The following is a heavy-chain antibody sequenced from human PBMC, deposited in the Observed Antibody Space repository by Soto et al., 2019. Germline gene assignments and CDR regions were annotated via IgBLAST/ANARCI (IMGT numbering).Heavy chain of an antibody. J-gene: IGHJ6*02. D-gene: IGHD2-8*01. V-gene: IGHV3-48*02. CDR2: ISSSSSTM. CDR3: ARDDIVLMVYARWYYGMDV. Sequence: GGSLRLSCAASGFTFSSYSMNWVRQAPGKGLEWVSYISSSSSTMYYADSVKGRFTISRDNAKNSLYLQMNSLRDEDTAVYYCARDDIVLMVYARWYYGMDVWGQGTTVTVSS. CDR1: GFTFSSYS.